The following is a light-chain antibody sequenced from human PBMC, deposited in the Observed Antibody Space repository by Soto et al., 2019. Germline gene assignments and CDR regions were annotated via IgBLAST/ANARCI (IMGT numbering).Light chain of an antibody. CDR1: SSDVGGYKY. V-gene: IGLV2-14*01. CDR2: EVS. CDR3: ISYTGSRLGV. Sequence: QAALPQPASVSWSPGHSIAISCTGTSSDVGGYKYVSWYQQHPGKAPKLMIYEVSNRPSGVSNRFSGSKSGNTASLTISGLQAEDEADYYCISYTGSRLGVFGTGTKVTVL. J-gene: IGLJ1*01.